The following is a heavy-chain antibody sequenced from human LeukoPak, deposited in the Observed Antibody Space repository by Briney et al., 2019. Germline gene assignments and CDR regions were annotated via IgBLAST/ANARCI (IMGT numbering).Heavy chain of an antibody. D-gene: IGHD5-18*01. CDR1: GFTFSDYY. V-gene: IGHV3-11*04. Sequence: GGSLRLSCAASGFTFSDYYMSWIRQAPGKGLEWVSFISSSGTTIYYADSVKGRFTISRDNAKNSLYLQMNSLRAEDTAVYYCASPGSVGDTGMPDYWGQGTLVTVSS. CDR3: ASPGSVGDTGMPDY. J-gene: IGHJ4*02. CDR2: ISSSGTTI.